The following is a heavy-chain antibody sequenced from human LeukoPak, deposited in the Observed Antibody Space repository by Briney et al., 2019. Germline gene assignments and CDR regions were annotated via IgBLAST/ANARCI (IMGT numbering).Heavy chain of an antibody. V-gene: IGHV4-4*07. CDR3: ARDLPDFWSGYFWFDP. J-gene: IGHJ5*02. Sequence: SETLSLTCTVSGGSISSYYWSWIRQPAGKGLEWIGRIYTSGSTNYNPSLKSRVTMSVDTSKNQFSLKLSSVTAADTAVYYCARDLPDFWSGYFWFDPWGQGTLVTVSS. D-gene: IGHD3-3*01. CDR2: IYTSGST. CDR1: GGSISSYY.